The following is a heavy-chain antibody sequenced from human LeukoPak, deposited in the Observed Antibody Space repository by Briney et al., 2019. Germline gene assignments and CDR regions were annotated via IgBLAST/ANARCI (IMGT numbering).Heavy chain of an antibody. V-gene: IGHV3-23*01. CDR2: ISGSGGST. CDR3: AREGQWSFDAFDI. CDR1: GFTFSSYG. J-gene: IGHJ3*02. D-gene: IGHD1-26*01. Sequence: PGGSLRLSCAASGFTFSSYGMSWVRQAPGKGLEWVSAISGSGGSTYYADSVKGRFTISRDNAKNSLYLQMNSLRAEDTAVYYCAREGQWSFDAFDIWGQGTMVTVSS.